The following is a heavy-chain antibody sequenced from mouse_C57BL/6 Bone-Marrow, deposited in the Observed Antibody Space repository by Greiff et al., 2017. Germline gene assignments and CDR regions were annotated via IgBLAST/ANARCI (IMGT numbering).Heavy chain of an antibody. J-gene: IGHJ1*03. Sequence: EVQRVESGPGLAKPSQTLSLTCSVTGYSITSDYWNWIRKFPGNKLEYMGYISYSGSTYYNPSLKSRISITRDTSKNQYYLQLNSVTTEDTATYYCARVGYRNFGYWYFDVWGTGTTVTVSS. CDR3: ARVGYRNFGYWYFDV. CDR2: ISYSGST. D-gene: IGHD2-5*01. V-gene: IGHV3-8*01. CDR1: GYSITSDY.